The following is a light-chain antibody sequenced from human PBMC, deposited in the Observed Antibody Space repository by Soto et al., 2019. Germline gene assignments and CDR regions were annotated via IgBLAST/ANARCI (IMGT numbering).Light chain of an antibody. CDR1: QTIHSF. J-gene: IGKJ1*01. V-gene: IGKV1-5*01. Sequence: DIQMTQNPSTLSSSVGGVVTITCRTSQTIHSFLAWYQQKAGKAPKLLIYDASNLESGVPSRFSGSGSGTEFTLTVSSLQPDDFATFYCQQFHSFPWTFGQGTMVDI. CDR3: QQFHSFPWT. CDR2: DAS.